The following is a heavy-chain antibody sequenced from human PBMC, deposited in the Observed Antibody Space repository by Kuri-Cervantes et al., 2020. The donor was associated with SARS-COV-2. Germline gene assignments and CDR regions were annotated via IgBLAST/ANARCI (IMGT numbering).Heavy chain of an antibody. D-gene: IGHD4-17*01. V-gene: IGHV1-69*05. CDR3: ARTPTVTTYYFDY. J-gene: IGHJ4*02. CDR1: GGTFSSYA. Sequence: SVKVSCKASGGTFSSYAISWVRQAPGQGLEWMGRIIPIFGTANYAQKFQGRVTMTRDTSTSTVYMELSSLRSEDTAVYYCARTPTVTTYYFDYWGQGTLVTVSS. CDR2: IIPIFGTA.